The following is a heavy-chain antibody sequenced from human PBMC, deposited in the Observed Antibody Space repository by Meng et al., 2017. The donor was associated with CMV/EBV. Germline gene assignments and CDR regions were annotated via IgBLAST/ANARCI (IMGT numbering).Heavy chain of an antibody. D-gene: IGHD3-22*01. CDR1: GGAISSYN. CDR2: IYTSGST. Sequence: QVHLHVAGPALVKHAATLSLPCTVSGGAISSYNWSWIRQPAWKGLEWIGRIYTSGSTNYNPSLKSRVTMSVDTSKNQFSLKLSSVTAADTAVYYCARGGLYYYDSSGHFDYWGQGTLVTVSS. J-gene: IGHJ4*02. V-gene: IGHV4-4*07. CDR3: ARGGLYYYDSSGHFDY.